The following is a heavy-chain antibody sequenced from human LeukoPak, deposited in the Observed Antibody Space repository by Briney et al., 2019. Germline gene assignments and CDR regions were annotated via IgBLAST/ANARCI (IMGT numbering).Heavy chain of an antibody. CDR3: AKAAAPWIQLRQFDC. CDR2: IKQDGSEE. J-gene: IGHJ4*02. CDR1: GFTFSNFW. V-gene: IGHV3-7*03. D-gene: IGHD5-18*01. Sequence: PGGSLRLSCAASGFTFSNFWVTWVRQAPGKGLEWVASIKQDGSEEYYVDSVKGRFTISRDNAQNSLYLQMNSLRAEDTAVYYCAKAAAPWIQLRQFDCWGQGTLVTVSS.